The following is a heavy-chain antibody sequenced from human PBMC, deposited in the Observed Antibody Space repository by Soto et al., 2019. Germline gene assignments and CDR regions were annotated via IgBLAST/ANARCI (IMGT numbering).Heavy chain of an antibody. CDR1: GFTFSSYA. Sequence: HPGGSLRLSCAASGFTFSSYAMRWVRQAPGKGLEWVSSISGSGGSTYYADSVKGRFTISRDNSKNTLYLQMNSLRAEDTAVYYCAKGPPRHYGDYALWFDPWGQGTLVTVSS. D-gene: IGHD4-17*01. V-gene: IGHV3-23*01. CDR2: ISGSGGST. CDR3: AKGPPRHYGDYALWFDP. J-gene: IGHJ5*02.